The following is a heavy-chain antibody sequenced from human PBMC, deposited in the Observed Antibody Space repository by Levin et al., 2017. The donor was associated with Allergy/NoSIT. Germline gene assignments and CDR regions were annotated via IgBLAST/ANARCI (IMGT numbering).Heavy chain of an antibody. Sequence: QTLSLTCTFSGFSLSTSGVGVGWIRQPPGKALEWLALIYWDDDKRYSPSLKSRLTITKDTSKNQVVLTMTNMDPVDTATYYCALMTTVTRGFDYWGQGTLVTVSS. J-gene: IGHJ4*02. CDR2: IYWDDDK. CDR3: ALMTTVTRGFDY. D-gene: IGHD4-17*01. V-gene: IGHV2-5*02. CDR1: GFSLSTSGVG.